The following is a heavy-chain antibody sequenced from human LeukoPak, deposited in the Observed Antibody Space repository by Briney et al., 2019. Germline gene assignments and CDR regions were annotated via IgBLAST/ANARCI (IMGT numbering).Heavy chain of an antibody. CDR2: ISGSGGST. V-gene: IGHV3-23*01. D-gene: IGHD3-3*01. CDR3: ANIYITIFGEVIPNFDY. Sequence: GGSLRLSCAASGFTFSSYAMSWVRQAPGKGLEWVSAISGSGGSTYYADSVKGRFTISRDNSKNTLYLQMNSLRAEDTAVYYCANIYITIFGEVIPNFDYWGQGTLVTVSS. CDR1: GFTFSSYA. J-gene: IGHJ4*02.